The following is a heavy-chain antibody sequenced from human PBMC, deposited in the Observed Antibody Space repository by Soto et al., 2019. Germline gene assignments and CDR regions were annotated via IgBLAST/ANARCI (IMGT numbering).Heavy chain of an antibody. J-gene: IGHJ4*02. CDR2: ISGSGGST. CDR1: GFTFSSYA. D-gene: IGHD6-6*01. CDR3: AKGTDKGSIAARDY. Sequence: GGSLRLSCAASGFTFSSYAMSWVRQAPGKGLEWVSAISGSGGSTYYADSVKGRFTISRDNSKNTLYLQMNSLRAEDTAVYYCAKGTDKGSIAARDYWGQGTLVTVSS. V-gene: IGHV3-23*01.